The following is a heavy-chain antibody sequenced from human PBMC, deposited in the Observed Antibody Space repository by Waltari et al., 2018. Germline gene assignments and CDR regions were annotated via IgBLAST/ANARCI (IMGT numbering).Heavy chain of an antibody. CDR3: ARHVGVGATSPFDY. V-gene: IGHV4-39*01. CDR1: GGSISSSSYY. D-gene: IGHD1-26*01. J-gene: IGHJ4*02. CDR2: IYYSGST. Sequence: QLQLQESGPRLVKPPETLSLTCPVSGGSISSSSYYWRGLRQPPGKGLEWIGRIYYSGSTYYNPSLKSRVTISVDTSKNQFSLKLSSVTAADTAVYYCARHVGVGATSPFDYWGQGTLVTVSS.